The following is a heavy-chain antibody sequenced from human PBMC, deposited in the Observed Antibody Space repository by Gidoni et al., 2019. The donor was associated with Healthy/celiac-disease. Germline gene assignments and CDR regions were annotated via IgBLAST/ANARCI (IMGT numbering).Heavy chain of an antibody. J-gene: IGHJ4*02. D-gene: IGHD1-1*01. CDR1: AGSIRSGDYY. V-gene: IGHV4-30-4*01. Sequence: QVQLQESCPGLVKPSQTLSLTCTVSAGSIRSGDYYWSWIRQPPGKGLEWIGYIYYSGSTYYNPALKSRVTISVDTSKNQFSMKLSSVTAADTAVYYCARDTRDGIDYWGQGTLVTVSS. CDR2: IYYSGST. CDR3: ARDTRDGIDY.